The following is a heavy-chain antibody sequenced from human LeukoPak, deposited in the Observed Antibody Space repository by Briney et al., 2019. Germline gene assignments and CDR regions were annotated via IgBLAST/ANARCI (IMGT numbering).Heavy chain of an antibody. Sequence: GRSLRLSCAASGFTFSSYGMHWVRQAPGKGLEWVAVISYDGSNKFYADSVKGRFTISRDNSKNTLYLQMNSLRAEDTAVYYCATGGASVFLDAFDIWGQGRVHTDSS. CDR1: GFTFSSYG. CDR3: ATGGASVFLDAFDI. V-gene: IGHV3-30*03. CDR2: ISYDGSNK. D-gene: IGHD4-23*01. J-gene: IGHJ3*02.